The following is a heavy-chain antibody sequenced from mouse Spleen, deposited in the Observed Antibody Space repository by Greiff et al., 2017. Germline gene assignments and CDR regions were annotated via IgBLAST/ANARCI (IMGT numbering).Heavy chain of an antibody. D-gene: IGHD4-1*01. CDR2: ISSGSSTI. V-gene: IGHV5-17*01. J-gene: IGHJ3*01. CDR1: GFTFSDYG. CDR3: ARENWDGRFAY. Sequence: EVKVVESGGGLVKPGGSLKLSCAASGFTFSDYGMHWVRQAPEKGLEWVAYISSGSSTIYYADTVKGRFTISRDNAKNTLFLQMTSLRSEDTAMYYCARENWDGRFAYWGQGTLVTVSA.